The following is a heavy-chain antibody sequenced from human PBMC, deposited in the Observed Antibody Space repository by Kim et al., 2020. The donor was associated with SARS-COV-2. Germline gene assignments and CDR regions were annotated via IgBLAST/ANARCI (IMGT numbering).Heavy chain of an antibody. Sequence: SETLSLTCTVSGDSVSSGNSYWTWIRQPPGKTLEWIGDIYYSGNTNYNPSLKSRVTISVDTSKNQFSLKLRSVTAADTAVYYCARERVNGGNYDILTGYSSTSTPIFDYWGQGTLVTVSS. D-gene: IGHD3-9*01. V-gene: IGHV4-61*01. J-gene: IGHJ4*02. CDR3: ARERVNGGNYDILTGYSSTSTPIFDY. CDR2: IYYSGNT. CDR1: GDSVSSGNSY.